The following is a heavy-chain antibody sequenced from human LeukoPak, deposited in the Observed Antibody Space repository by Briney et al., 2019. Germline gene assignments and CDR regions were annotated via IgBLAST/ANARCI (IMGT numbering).Heavy chain of an antibody. CDR2: IWYDGSNK. J-gene: IGHJ4*02. V-gene: IGHV3-33*01. CDR3: ARDNGYGSGWEVDY. Sequence: GGSLRLSCAASGFTFSSYGMHWVRQAPGKGLEWVAVIWYDGSNKYYADSVKGRFTISRDNSKNTLYLQMNSLRAEDTAVYYCARDNGYGSGWEVDYWGQGTLVTVSS. CDR1: GFTFSSYG. D-gene: IGHD6-19*01.